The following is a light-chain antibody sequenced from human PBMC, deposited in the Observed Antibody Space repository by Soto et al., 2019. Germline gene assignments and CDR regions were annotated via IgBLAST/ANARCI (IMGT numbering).Light chain of an antibody. V-gene: IGLV2-14*01. CDR2: EAN. CDR1: SSDIGGYKY. Sequence: QSALTQPASVSGSPGQSITFSCTGTSSDIGGYKYVCWYQQHPGKAPKLIIYEANRRPSGVSYRFSGSKSGNTASLSISGLQAEDEADYFCSSYTSSGTLEFGGGTKLTVL. CDR3: SSYTSSGTLE. J-gene: IGLJ3*02.